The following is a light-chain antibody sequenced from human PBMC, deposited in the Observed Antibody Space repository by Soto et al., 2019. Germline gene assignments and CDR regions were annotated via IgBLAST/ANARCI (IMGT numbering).Light chain of an antibody. CDR1: TGAVTSGHW. CDR3: LLSYGPPWV. CDR2: DTS. J-gene: IGLJ3*02. V-gene: IGLV7-46*01. Sequence: QAVVTQEPSVTVSPGGTVTLTCGSNTGAVTSGHWPYRFQQKPGQAPRTLIYDTSTKASWTPARFSGSLLGGKAALTLSGAQPEDEAEYYCLLSYGPPWVFGGGTKLTVL.